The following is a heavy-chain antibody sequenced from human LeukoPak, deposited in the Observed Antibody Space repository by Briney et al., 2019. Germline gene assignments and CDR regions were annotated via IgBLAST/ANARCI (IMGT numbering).Heavy chain of an antibody. V-gene: IGHV4-39*02. J-gene: IGHJ4*02. D-gene: IGHD2/OR15-2a*01. Sequence: SETLSLTCTVSGDSISSSSFYWGWIRQPPGKGLEWIGSIYYSGSTYYNPSLKSRVTISVDPSKNQFSLKLSSVTAADAAVYYCARDSLSSWPLRPYWGQGTLVTVSS. CDR1: GDSISSSSFY. CDR2: IYYSGST. CDR3: ARDSLSSWPLRPY.